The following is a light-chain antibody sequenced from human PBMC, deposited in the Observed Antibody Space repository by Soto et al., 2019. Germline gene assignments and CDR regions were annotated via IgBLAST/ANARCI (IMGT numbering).Light chain of an antibody. V-gene: IGLV2-14*01. CDR3: TSYAGSDNVI. CDR1: SSDVAGYNY. Sequence: QSALTQPASVSGSPGQSITISCTGTSSDVAGYNYVSWYQQHPGKAPKLMIYEVSNRPSGVSNRFSGSKSGNTASLTVSGLQAEDEADYYCTSYAGSDNVIFGGGTKLTVL. CDR2: EVS. J-gene: IGLJ2*01.